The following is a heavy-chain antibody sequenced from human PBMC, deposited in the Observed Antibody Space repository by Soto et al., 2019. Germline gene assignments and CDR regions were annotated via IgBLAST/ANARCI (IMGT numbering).Heavy chain of an antibody. CDR3: ARADYEILTGSYAMDV. J-gene: IGHJ6*02. D-gene: IGHD3-9*01. V-gene: IGHV4-4*07. CDR1: DDFISSYY. Sequence: ETLSLTCTVSDDFISSYYWNWIRQPAGKGLEWIGRVSTNGATNYNPSLESRVTMSVDTSKNQFSLKLTSVTAADTAVYFCARADYEILTGSYAMDVWGQGTTVTVSS. CDR2: VSTNGAT.